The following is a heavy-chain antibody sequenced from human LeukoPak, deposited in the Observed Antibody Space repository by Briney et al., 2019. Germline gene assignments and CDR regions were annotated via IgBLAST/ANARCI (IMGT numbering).Heavy chain of an antibody. J-gene: IGHJ6*02. D-gene: IGHD6-13*01. V-gene: IGHV3-23*01. CDR1: GYTFSSYA. CDR3: AKARRAAAGTYNGMDV. CDR2: ISGSGGST. Sequence: PGGSLRLSCAASGYTFSSYAMSWVRQAPGKGLEWVSAISGSGGSTYYADSVKGRFTISRDNSKNTLYLEMNSLRAEDTAVYYCAKARRAAAGTYNGMDVWGQGTTVTVSS.